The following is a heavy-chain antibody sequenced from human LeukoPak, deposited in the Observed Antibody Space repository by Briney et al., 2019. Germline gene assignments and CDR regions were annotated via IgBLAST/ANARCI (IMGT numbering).Heavy chain of an antibody. CDR1: GFNFSGYA. J-gene: IGHJ3*02. V-gene: IGHV3-23*01. D-gene: IGHD4-17*01. CDR2: ISGSGGST. CDR3: AKGQTTVMAFDI. Sequence: QSGGSLRLSCAASGFNFSGYAMSWVRKAPGKGLEWVSAISGSGGSTYYADSVKGRFTISRDNSKNALYLQVNSLRAEDTAVYYCAKGQTTVMAFDIWGQGTMVTVSS.